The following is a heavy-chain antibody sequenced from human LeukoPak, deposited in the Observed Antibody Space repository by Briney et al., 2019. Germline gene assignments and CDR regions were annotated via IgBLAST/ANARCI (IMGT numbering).Heavy chain of an antibody. CDR3: AKDGDTALVTTGSTFDY. J-gene: IGHJ4*02. V-gene: IGHV3-66*01. CDR1: GFTVSSNY. CDR2: IYSGGGST. D-gene: IGHD5-18*01. Sequence: PGGSLRLSCAASGFTVSSNYMSWVRQAPGKGLEWVSVIYSGGGSTYYADSVKGRFTISRDNSKNTLYLHMNSLRAEDTAVYYCAKDGDTALVTTGSTFDYWGQGTLVTVSS.